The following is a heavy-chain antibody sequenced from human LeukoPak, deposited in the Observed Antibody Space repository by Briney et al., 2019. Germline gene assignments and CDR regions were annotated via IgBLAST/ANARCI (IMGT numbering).Heavy chain of an antibody. V-gene: IGHV1-2*02. Sequence: ASVKVSCKASGYTFTGYYMHWVRQAPGQGLEWMGWINPNSGGANLAQKFQGRVTMTRDTSISTAYMELSRLTSDDTAVYYCVRDRITIVRGVLNYFDPWGQGTLVTVSS. D-gene: IGHD3-10*01. CDR2: INPNSGGA. J-gene: IGHJ5*02. CDR3: VRDRITIVRGVLNYFDP. CDR1: GYTFTGYY.